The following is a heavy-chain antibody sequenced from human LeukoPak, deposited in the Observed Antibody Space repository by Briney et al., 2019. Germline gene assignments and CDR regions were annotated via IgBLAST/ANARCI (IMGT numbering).Heavy chain of an antibody. CDR1: GGSFSDYY. Sequence: SETLPLTCAVYGGSFSDYYWSWIRQPPGKGLEWIGEINHSGTTVYSPSLKSRLTISLDTSKNQFSLKLTSVTAADAAVYYCARDFDTSGYYFHYWGQGTLVTVSS. J-gene: IGHJ4*02. D-gene: IGHD3-22*01. CDR2: INHSGTT. V-gene: IGHV4-34*01. CDR3: ARDFDTSGYYFHY.